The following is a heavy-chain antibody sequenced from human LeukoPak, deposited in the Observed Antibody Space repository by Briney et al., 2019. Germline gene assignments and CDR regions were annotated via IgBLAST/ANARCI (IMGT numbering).Heavy chain of an antibody. D-gene: IGHD5-18*01. Sequence: GGSLRLSCAASGFTFSSYAMSWVRQAPGKGLEWVSAISGSGGSTYYADYVKGRFTISRDNSKNTLYLQMNSLRAEDTAVYYCAKSPNRYSYGTFDYWGQGTLVTVSS. CDR2: ISGSGGST. J-gene: IGHJ4*02. CDR3: AKSPNRYSYGTFDY. V-gene: IGHV3-23*01. CDR1: GFTFSSYA.